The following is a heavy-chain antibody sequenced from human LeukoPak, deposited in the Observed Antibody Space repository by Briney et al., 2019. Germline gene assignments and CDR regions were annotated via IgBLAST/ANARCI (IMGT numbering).Heavy chain of an antibody. D-gene: IGHD6-13*01. Sequence: SVKVSCNASGGTFSTYAVSWVRQAPGQGLEWMGAIIPIFGKADYAQKFQDRVTITADESTSTAYMELSSLRSDDTAVYYCARDLGYSTSWGNYYYYMDVWGKGTTVTASS. CDR2: IIPIFGKA. V-gene: IGHV1-69*13. CDR3: ARDLGYSTSWGNYYYYMDV. CDR1: GGTFSTYA. J-gene: IGHJ6*03.